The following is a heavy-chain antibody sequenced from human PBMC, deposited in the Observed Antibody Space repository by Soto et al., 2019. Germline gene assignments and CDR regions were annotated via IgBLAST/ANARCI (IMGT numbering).Heavy chain of an antibody. V-gene: IGHV3-15*07. CDR3: TTDRGSGGDFDY. D-gene: IGHD6-19*01. J-gene: IGHJ4*02. CDR2: IKSKTDGGTT. Sequence: EVELVESGGGLVKPGGSLRLSCAASGFTFSNAWMNWVRQAPGKGLEWVGRIKSKTDGGTTDYAAPVKGRFTISRDDSKNTLYLQMNSLKTEDTAMYYCTTDRGSGGDFDYWGQGTLVTVSS. CDR1: GFTFSNAW.